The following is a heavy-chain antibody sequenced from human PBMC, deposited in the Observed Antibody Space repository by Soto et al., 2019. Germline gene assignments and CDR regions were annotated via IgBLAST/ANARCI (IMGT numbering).Heavy chain of an antibody. Sequence: SETLSLTCTVSGGSISSFYWNWIRQPPGKGLEWIGYIYYSGSTNYNPTLKSRVTISVDTSKNQFSLKLSSVTAADTAVYYCAYSSSWYYFDYWGQGTLVTVSS. CDR2: IYYSGST. CDR3: AYSSSWYYFDY. J-gene: IGHJ4*02. V-gene: IGHV4-59*08. CDR1: GGSISSFY. D-gene: IGHD6-13*01.